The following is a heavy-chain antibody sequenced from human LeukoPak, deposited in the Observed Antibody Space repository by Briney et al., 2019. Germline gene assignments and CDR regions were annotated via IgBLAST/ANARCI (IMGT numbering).Heavy chain of an antibody. CDR2: INWNGGST. J-gene: IGHJ4*02. D-gene: IGHD5-12*01. CDR3: ARLTYYDSLYYFDY. V-gene: IGHV3-20*04. CDR1: GFTFDDYG. Sequence: PGGSLRLSCAASGFTFDDYGLSWVRQAPGKGLEWVSGINWNGGSTGYADSVKGRFTISRDNAKNSLYLQMNSLRAEDTALYYCARLTYYDSLYYFDYWGQGTLVTVSS.